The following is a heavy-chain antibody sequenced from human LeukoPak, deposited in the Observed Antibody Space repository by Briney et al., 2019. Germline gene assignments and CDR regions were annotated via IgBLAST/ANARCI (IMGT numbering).Heavy chain of an antibody. Sequence: ASVKVSCKASGGTFSSYVINWVRQAPGQGLERMGGILPIFGTSIYSQQFQGRVTITADESTNTAYMELNRLRSDDTATYYCARAEDQGRYFDWLPGFDPWGQGTLVTVSS. J-gene: IGHJ5*02. V-gene: IGHV1-69*13. CDR1: GGTFSSYV. CDR3: ARAEDQGRYFDWLPGFDP. D-gene: IGHD3-9*01. CDR2: ILPIFGTS.